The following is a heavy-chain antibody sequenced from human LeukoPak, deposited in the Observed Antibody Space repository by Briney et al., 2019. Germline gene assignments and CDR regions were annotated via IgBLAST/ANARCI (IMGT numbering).Heavy chain of an antibody. CDR3: ARDRATYYYGMDV. V-gene: IGHV4-59*12. CDR2: IYYSGST. Sequence: PSETLSLTCTVSGGSISSYYWSWTRQPPGKGLEWIGYIYYSGSTNYNPSLKSRVTISVDTSKNQFSLKLSSVTAADTAVYYCARDRATYYYGMDVWGQGTTVTVSS. D-gene: IGHD2-15*01. CDR1: GGSISSYY. J-gene: IGHJ6*02.